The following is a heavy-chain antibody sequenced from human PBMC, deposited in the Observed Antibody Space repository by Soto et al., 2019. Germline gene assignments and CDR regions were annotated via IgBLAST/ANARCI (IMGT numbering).Heavy chain of an antibody. CDR1: GYSFTSYW. CDR3: ARRALVTHYYYYGMDV. Sequence: GESLKISCKGSGYSFTSYWIGWVRQIPWKGLEWMGIIYPGDSDTRYSPSFQGQVTISADKSISTAYLQWSSLKASDTAMYYCARRALVTHYYYYGMDVWGQGTTVTVSS. J-gene: IGHJ6*02. CDR2: IYPGDSDT. D-gene: IGHD4-4*01. V-gene: IGHV5-51*01.